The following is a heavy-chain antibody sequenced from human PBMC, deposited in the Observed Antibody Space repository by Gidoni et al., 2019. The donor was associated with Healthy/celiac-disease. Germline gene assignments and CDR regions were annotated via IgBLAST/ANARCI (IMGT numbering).Heavy chain of an antibody. D-gene: IGHD1-26*01. CDR2: IIPIFGTA. V-gene: IGHV1-69*01. CDR1: GGTFSSYA. CDR3: ARSSPPPGWELFHAFDI. J-gene: IGHJ3*02. Sequence: QVQLVQSGAEVKKPGSSVKVSCKASGGTFSSYAISWVRQAPGQGLEWMGGIIPIFGTANYAQKFQGRVTITADESTSTAYMELSSLRSEDTAVYYCARSSPPPGWELFHAFDIWGQGTMVTVSS.